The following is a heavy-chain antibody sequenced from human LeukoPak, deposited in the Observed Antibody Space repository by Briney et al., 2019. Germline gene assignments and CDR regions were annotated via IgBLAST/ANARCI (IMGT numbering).Heavy chain of an antibody. CDR1: GGSISSYY. CDR2: IYYSGST. V-gene: IGHV4-59*01. Sequence: SETLSLTCTVSGGSISSYYWSWIRQPPGKGLEWIGYIYYSGSTNYNPSLKSRVTISVDMSKNQFSLKLSSVTAADTAVYYCARGGWGIAAAGTKLNFDYWGQGTLVTVSS. D-gene: IGHD6-13*01. CDR3: ARGGWGIAAAGTKLNFDY. J-gene: IGHJ4*02.